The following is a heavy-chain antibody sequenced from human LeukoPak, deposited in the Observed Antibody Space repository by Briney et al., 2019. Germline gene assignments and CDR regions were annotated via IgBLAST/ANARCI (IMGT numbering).Heavy chain of an antibody. Sequence: PGGSLRLSCAASGFTFSSYWMHWVRQAPGKGLVWVSRINSDGSSTSYADSVNGRFTISRDNAKNTLYLQMNSLRAEDTAVYYCARPTTVVTPGGXXAFDIWGQXXMVTVS. CDR1: GFTFSSYW. J-gene: IGHJ3*02. CDR3: ARPTTVVTPGGXXAFDI. V-gene: IGHV3-74*01. D-gene: IGHD4-23*01. CDR2: INSDGSST.